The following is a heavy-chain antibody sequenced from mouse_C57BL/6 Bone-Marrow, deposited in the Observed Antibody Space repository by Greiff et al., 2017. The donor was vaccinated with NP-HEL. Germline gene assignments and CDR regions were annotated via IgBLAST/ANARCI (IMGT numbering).Heavy chain of an antibody. CDR2: IDPSDSYT. D-gene: IGHD1-1*01. CDR3: ARRYYGSSHYFDY. CDR1: GYTFTSYW. J-gene: IGHJ2*01. V-gene: IGHV1-50*01. Sequence: QVQLKQPGAELVKPGASVKLSCKASGYTFTSYWMQWVKQRPGQGLEWIGEIDPSDSYTNYNQKFKGKATLTVDTSSSTAYMQLSSLTSEDSAVYYCARRYYGSSHYFDYWGQGTTLTVSS.